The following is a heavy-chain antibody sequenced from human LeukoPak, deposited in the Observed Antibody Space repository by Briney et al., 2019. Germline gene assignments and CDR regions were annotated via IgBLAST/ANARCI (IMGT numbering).Heavy chain of an antibody. CDR2: ISSSSSYI. D-gene: IGHD3-9*01. V-gene: IGHV3-21*01. Sequence: GGSLRLSCAPSGFTFSRYSMNWVRQAPGKGLEWVSSISSSSSYIYYADSVKGRFTISRDNAKNSLYLQMNSLRAEDTAVYYCARDRRSGYDILTGYYRGAFDIWGQGTMVTVSS. CDR3: ARDRRSGYDILTGYYRGAFDI. J-gene: IGHJ3*02. CDR1: GFTFSRYS.